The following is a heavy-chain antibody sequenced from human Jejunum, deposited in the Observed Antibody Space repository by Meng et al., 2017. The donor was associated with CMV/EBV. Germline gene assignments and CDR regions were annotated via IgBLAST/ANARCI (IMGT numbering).Heavy chain of an antibody. CDR1: GYTFINHD. J-gene: IGHJ5*02. CDR3: ARGSGSGGRDWFDP. Sequence: QVQQVQSWSEVTKPGASVKLFCKASGYTFINHDIKWFRQATGQGLEWMGWMNSNSGNTGYAQKFQGRVTMTRDTSITTAYMELSDLRSEDAAVYYCARGSGSGGRDWFDPWGQGTLVTVSS. D-gene: IGHD3-3*01. CDR2: MNSNSGNT. V-gene: IGHV1-8*01.